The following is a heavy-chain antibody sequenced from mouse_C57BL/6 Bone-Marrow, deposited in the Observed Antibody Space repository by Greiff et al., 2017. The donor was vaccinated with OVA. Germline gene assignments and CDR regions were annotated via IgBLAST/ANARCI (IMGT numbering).Heavy chain of an antibody. CDR2: IYPGIGNT. V-gene: IGHV1-84*01. CDR1: GYTFTDYY. D-gene: IGHD4-1*01. Sequence: VQLQQSGPELVKPGASVKISCKASGYTFTDYYINWVKQRPGQGLEWIGRIYPGIGNTKYNEKFKGKATLTVDTSSSTAYMQLSSLTSEDSAVYFCARGDWDYFDYWGQGTTLTVSS. J-gene: IGHJ2*01. CDR3: ARGDWDYFDY.